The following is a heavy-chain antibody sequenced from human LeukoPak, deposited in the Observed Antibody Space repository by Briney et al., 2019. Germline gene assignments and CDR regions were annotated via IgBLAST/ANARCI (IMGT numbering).Heavy chain of an antibody. CDR2: INHSGST. J-gene: IGHJ6*02. CDR3: ASRGYSYGFHYGMDV. V-gene: IGHV4-34*01. Sequence: PSETLSLTCAVYGGSFSGYYWSWIRQPPGKGLEWIGEINHSGSTNYNPSLKGRVTISVDTSKNQFSLKLSSVTAADTAVYYCASRGYSYGFHYGMDVWGQGTTVTVSS. D-gene: IGHD5-18*01. CDR1: GGSFSGYY.